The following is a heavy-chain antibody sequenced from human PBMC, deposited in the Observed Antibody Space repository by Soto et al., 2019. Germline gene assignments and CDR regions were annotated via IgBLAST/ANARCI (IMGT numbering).Heavy chain of an antibody. V-gene: IGHV4-30-4*01. CDR1: GGSISSGDYY. CDR2: IYYSGST. Sequence: SETLSLTCTVSGGSISSGDYYWSWIRQPPGKGLEWIGYIYYSGSTYYNPSLKSRVTISVDTSKNQFSLKLSSVTAADTAVYYCAREGRKAAFPYYYYGMDVWGQGTTATVSS. J-gene: IGHJ6*02. D-gene: IGHD2-15*01. CDR3: AREGRKAAFPYYYYGMDV.